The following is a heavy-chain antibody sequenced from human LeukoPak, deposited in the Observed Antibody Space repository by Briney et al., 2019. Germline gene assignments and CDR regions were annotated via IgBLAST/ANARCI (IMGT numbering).Heavy chain of an antibody. V-gene: IGHV4-59*01. CDR1: SGSISSYY. D-gene: IGHD6-19*01. Sequence: SETLSLTCTVSSGSISSYYWSWIRQPPGKGLEWIGYIYYSGSTNYNPSLKSRVTISVDTSKNQFSLKLSSVTAADTAVYYCARENVRTSGPFDYWGQGTLVTVSS. CDR3: ARENVRTSGPFDY. CDR2: IYYSGST. J-gene: IGHJ4*02.